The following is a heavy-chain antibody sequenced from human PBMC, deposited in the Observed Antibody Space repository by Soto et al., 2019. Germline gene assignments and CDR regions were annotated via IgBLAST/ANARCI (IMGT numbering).Heavy chain of an antibody. Sequence: EVQVLQSGGGLVPPGGSLRLSCAGSGFTFINTGMSWVRQAPGQGLEWVSAITGNGDTTYYADSVKGRFTISRDNSKSTLYLQMNSLRVEDTAVYYCAKIDGYFDYWGQGTLVTVSS. V-gene: IGHV3-23*01. CDR1: GFTFINTG. CDR2: ITGNGDTT. J-gene: IGHJ4*02. CDR3: AKIDGYFDY. D-gene: IGHD3-22*01.